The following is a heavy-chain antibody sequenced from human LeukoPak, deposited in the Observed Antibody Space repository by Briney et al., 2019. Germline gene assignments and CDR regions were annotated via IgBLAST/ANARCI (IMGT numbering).Heavy chain of an antibody. CDR2: MYTTGNP. V-gene: IGHV4-4*07. CDR3: ARAPSGCGGTCPSDH. Sequence: SETLSLTCSVSGGSVTSFYWSWIRQPAGKGPEWIGLMYTTGNPVYNPSLRSRVTMPVDTSKNEFSLMMRSVTAADTAVYYCARAPSGCGGTCPSDHWGPGTQATVSS. CDR1: GGSVTSFY. J-gene: IGHJ4*02. D-gene: IGHD2-15*01.